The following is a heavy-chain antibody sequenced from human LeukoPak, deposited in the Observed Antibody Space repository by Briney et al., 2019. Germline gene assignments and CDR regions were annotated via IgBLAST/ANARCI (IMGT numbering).Heavy chain of an antibody. CDR1: GLTASSNY. CDR3: ARDGRVGATRLNI. V-gene: IGHV3-66*02. CDR2: IYSDDNT. J-gene: IGHJ3*02. D-gene: IGHD1-26*01. Sequence: HPGGSLRLSCAASGLTASSNYMSWVRQAPGKGLEWVSVIYSDDNTYYADSVRGRFTISRDNSKNTLYLQMNSLRAEDTAVYYCARDGRVGATRLNIWGQGTMVTVSS.